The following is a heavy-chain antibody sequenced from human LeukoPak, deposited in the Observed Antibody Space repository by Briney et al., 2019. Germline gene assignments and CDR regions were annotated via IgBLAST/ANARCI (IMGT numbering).Heavy chain of an antibody. J-gene: IGHJ4*02. CDR3: ARGTPTTRDFDY. CDR1: GFTVSSNY. D-gene: IGHD4-11*01. V-gene: IGHV3-53*01. CDR2: IYSGVNT. Sequence: GGSLRLSCAASGFTVSSNYMSWVRQAPGKGLEWVSVIYSGVNTYYADSVKGRFTISRDNSKNTLYLQMNSLRAEDTAVYYCARGTPTTRDFDYWGQGTLVTVSS.